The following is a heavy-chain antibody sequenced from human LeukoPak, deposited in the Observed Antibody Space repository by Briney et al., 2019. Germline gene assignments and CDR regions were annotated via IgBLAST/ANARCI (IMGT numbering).Heavy chain of an antibody. CDR3: ARGPLGYCSSTSCSFNY. J-gene: IGHJ4*02. D-gene: IGHD2-2*01. V-gene: IGHV3-7*03. Sequence: GGSLRLSCAASGFTFSSYWMSWVRQAPGKGLEWVANIKQDGSEKYYVDSVKGRFTISRDNAKNSLYLQMSSLRADDTALYYCARGPLGYCSSTSCSFNYWGQETLVTVSS. CDR1: GFTFSSYW. CDR2: IKQDGSEK.